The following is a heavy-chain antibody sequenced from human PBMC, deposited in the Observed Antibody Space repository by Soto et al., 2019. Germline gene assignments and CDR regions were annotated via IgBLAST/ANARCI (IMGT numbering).Heavy chain of an antibody. V-gene: IGHV3-74*01. J-gene: IGHJ4*02. CDR2: IYTDGSIT. CDR3: ARGSQYYYDRSGYDY. D-gene: IGHD3-22*01. Sequence: EVQLVESGGGLVQPGGSLRLSCAASGFTFSIYWRHWVRQAPGKGLVWVSRIYTDGSITSHADSVKGRFTISRDNAKNTLYLQMNSLRAEDTAVYYCARGSQYYYDRSGYDYWGQGALVTVSS. CDR1: GFTFSIYW.